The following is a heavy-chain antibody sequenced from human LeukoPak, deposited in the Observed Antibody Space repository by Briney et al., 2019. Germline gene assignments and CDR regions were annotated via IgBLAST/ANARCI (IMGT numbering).Heavy chain of an antibody. J-gene: IGHJ4*02. CDR3: ARHDSGGYTYFDY. CDR2: VYPGDSDT. Sequence: GESLQISCKGSGYRFTSYWIGWVRLLPGNGLEWMGIVYPGDSDTRYSPSFQGQVTISADKSISTAYLQWSSLKASDTAMYYCARHDSGGYTYFDYWGQGTLVTVSS. V-gene: IGHV5-51*01. D-gene: IGHD5-12*01. CDR1: GYRFTSYW.